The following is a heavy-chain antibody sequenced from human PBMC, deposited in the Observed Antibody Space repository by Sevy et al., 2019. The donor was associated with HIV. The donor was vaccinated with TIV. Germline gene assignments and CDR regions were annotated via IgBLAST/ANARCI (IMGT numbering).Heavy chain of an antibody. CDR1: GFTFSSYS. Sequence: GGSLRLSCAASGFTFSSYSMNWVRQAPGKGLEWVSYISSSSTIYYAVSVKGRFTLSRDNAKNSLYLQMNSLRDEDTAVYYCARDTVLYSSGWEWDYWGQGTLVTVSS. J-gene: IGHJ4*02. CDR3: ARDTVLYSSGWEWDY. CDR2: ISSSSTI. V-gene: IGHV3-48*02. D-gene: IGHD6-19*01.